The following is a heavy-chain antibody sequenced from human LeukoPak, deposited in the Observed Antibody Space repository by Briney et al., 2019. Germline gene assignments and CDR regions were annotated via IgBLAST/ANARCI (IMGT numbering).Heavy chain of an antibody. CDR3: ANRARVWFGELLWDY. Sequence: GESLKISCKGSGYSFTSYWIGWVRQLPGKGLEWMGIIYPGDSDTRYSPSFQGQVTISADKSISTAYLQWSSLKASDTAMYYCANRARVWFGELLWDYWGQGTLVTVSS. CDR2: IYPGDSDT. V-gene: IGHV5-51*01. CDR1: GYSFTSYW. J-gene: IGHJ4*02. D-gene: IGHD3-10*01.